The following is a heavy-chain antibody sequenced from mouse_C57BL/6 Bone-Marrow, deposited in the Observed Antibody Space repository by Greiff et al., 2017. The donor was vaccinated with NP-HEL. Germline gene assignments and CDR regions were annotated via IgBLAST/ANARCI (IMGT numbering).Heavy chain of an antibody. V-gene: IGHV5-6*02. CDR3: ARREDSSFAY. CDR2: ISSGGSYT. CDR1: GFTFSSYG. Sequence: DVKLQESGGDLVKPGGSLQLSCAASGFTFSSYGMSWVRQTPDKRLEWVATISSGGSYTYYPDSVKGRFTISRDNAKNTLYLQMSSLKSEDTAMYYCARREDSSFAYWGQGTLVTVSA. J-gene: IGHJ3*01. D-gene: IGHD2-12*01.